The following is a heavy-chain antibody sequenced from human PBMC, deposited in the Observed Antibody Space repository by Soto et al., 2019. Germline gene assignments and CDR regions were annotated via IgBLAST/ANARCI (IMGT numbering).Heavy chain of an antibody. D-gene: IGHD2-15*01. CDR3: AKGRFPDIGGEEGATRDWYFDL. Sequence: EVQLLESGGGLVEPGGSLRLSCAASGFTFSSHAMSWVRQAPGKGLEWVSGIKGSGGSTYSADSVKGRFTISRDNSKNTLYLEMNRLGAEGAAVYYCAKGRFPDIGGEEGATRDWYFDLWGRGTLVTFSS. CDR2: IKGSGGST. V-gene: IGHV3-23*01. CDR1: GFTFSSHA. J-gene: IGHJ2*01.